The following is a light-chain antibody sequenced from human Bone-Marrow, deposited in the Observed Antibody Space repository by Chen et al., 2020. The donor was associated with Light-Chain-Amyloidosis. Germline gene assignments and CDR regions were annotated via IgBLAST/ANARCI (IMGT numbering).Light chain of an antibody. J-gene: IGLJ2*01. CDR2: RDT. Sequence: SYELTHPPSVSVSPGQPASITCSGDDLPTKYAYWYQQKPGQAPVLVIHRDTERPSGISERFSGYSSGTTATLTISGVQAEDEADYHCQSADSSGTYEVIFGEGTKLTVL. CDR1: DLPTKY. V-gene: IGLV3-25*03. CDR3: QSADSSGTYEVI.